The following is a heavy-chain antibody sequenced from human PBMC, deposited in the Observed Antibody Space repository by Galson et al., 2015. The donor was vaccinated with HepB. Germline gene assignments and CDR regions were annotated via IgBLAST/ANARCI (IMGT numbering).Heavy chain of an antibody. CDR2: VSDGGDTT. J-gene: IGHJ6*03. D-gene: IGHD3-3*01. CDR3: AKGHLHRPGQRIAIVGVVTMGVYMDV. CDR1: GFTFNNYA. Sequence: SLRLSCAASGFTFNNYAMTWVRQAPGKGLQWVSSVSDGGDTTYYAASVKGRFTVSRDNSQNTVYLQMNNLRAEDTAIYYCAKGHLHRPGQRIAIVGVVTMGVYMDVWGKGTTVTVSS. V-gene: IGHV3-23*01.